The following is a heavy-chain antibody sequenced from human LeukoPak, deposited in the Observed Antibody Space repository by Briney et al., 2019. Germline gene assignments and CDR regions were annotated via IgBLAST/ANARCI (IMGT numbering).Heavy chain of an antibody. V-gene: IGHV3-23*01. CDR1: EFTFSRYV. CDR2: IGDSGHST. CDR3: AREMTTVVGKNFDY. D-gene: IGHD4-23*01. J-gene: IGHJ4*02. Sequence: GGSLRLSCAASEFTFSRYVMSWVRQAPGKGLEWVSAIGDSGHSTYHADSVKGRFTISRDNSKNTLYLQINSLRAEDTAVYYCAREMTTVVGKNFDYWGQGTLVTVSS.